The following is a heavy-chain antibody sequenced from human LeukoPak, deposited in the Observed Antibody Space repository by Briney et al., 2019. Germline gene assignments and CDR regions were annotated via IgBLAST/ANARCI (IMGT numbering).Heavy chain of an antibody. D-gene: IGHD2-2*01. CDR2: VYYSGSTSGST. Sequence: SETLSLTCTVSGGSISSSGYDWGWIRQPPGKGLEWIGSVYYSGSTSGSTYYNASLKSRVTISVDTSKNQFSLKLSSVTAADTAVYYCASAPRYCSSASCYEDYWGQGTLVTVSS. CDR3: ASAPRYCSSASCYEDY. J-gene: IGHJ4*02. V-gene: IGHV4-39*01. CDR1: GGSISSSGYD.